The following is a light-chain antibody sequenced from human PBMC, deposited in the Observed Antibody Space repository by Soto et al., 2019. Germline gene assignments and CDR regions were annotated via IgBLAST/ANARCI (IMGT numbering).Light chain of an antibody. CDR2: AAS. CDR1: QSLSINY. V-gene: IGKV3-20*01. Sequence: EIVLTQSPGTLSLSPGEGATLSYRASQSLSINYLAWYQQKPGQAPRLLIYAASSRAAGLPDRFSGSGSGTDFTLTISRVEPEDFAVYYCQHYGSSPRTFGQGTKLEVK. CDR3: QHYGSSPRT. J-gene: IGKJ1*01.